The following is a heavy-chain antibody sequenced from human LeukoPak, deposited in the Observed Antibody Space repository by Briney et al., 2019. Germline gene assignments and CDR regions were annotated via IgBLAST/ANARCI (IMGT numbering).Heavy chain of an antibody. Sequence: PGGSLTLFCAASGFTFSSYAMSWVRQAPGKGLEWVSAISGSGGSTYYADSVKGRFTISRDNSKNTLYLQMNSLRAEDTAVYYCAKSMVRGVIITYFDYWGQGTLVTVSS. D-gene: IGHD3-10*01. J-gene: IGHJ4*02. CDR1: GFTFSSYA. CDR2: ISGSGGST. CDR3: AKSMVRGVIITYFDY. V-gene: IGHV3-23*01.